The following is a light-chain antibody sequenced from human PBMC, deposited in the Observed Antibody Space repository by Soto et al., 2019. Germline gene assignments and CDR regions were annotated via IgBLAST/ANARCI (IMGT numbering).Light chain of an antibody. CDR2: EVS. CDR1: SRDIGAYKY. Sequence: QSALTQPPSASGSPGQSVTISCPGTSRDIGAYKYVSWYHQHPGKAPKLIIYEVSKRPSGVPDRFSGSKSGNTAALAVSGLQAEDEADFYCMSYAGNNTYVFGTGTKLTVL. CDR3: MSYAGNNTYV. V-gene: IGLV2-8*01. J-gene: IGLJ1*01.